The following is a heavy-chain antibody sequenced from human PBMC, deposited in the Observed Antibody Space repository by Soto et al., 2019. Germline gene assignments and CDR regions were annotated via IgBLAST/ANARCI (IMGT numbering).Heavy chain of an antibody. D-gene: IGHD3-10*01. CDR1: GFTFSSYA. CDR3: ASHHGSGSYYNGYYYGMDV. J-gene: IGHJ6*02. Sequence: GGSLRLSCAASGFTFSSYAMHWVRQAPGKGLEWVAVISYDGSNKYYADSVKGRFTISRDNSKNMLYLQMNSLRAEDTDVYYCASHHGSGSYYNGYYYGMDVWGQGTTVTVSS. CDR2: ISYDGSNK. V-gene: IGHV3-30-3*01.